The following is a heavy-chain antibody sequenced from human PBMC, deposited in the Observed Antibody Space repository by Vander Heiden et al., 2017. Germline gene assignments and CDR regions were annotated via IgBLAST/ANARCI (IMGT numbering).Heavy chain of an antibody. CDR3: ARSRVLDCSSTSCYTGGWFDP. J-gene: IGHJ5*02. D-gene: IGHD2-2*02. CDR2: IYTSGST. CDR1: GGSISSSY. Sequence: QVQLQESGPGLVKPSETLSLTCTVSGGSISSSYWSWIRQPAGQGLEWIGRIYTSGSTNYNPSLKSRVTMSVDTSKNQFSLKLSSVTAADTAVYYCARSRVLDCSSTSCYTGGWFDPWGQGTLVTVSS. V-gene: IGHV4-4*07.